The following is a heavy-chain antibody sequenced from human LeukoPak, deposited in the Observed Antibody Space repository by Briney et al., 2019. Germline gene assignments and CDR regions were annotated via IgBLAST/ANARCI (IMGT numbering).Heavy chain of an antibody. CDR1: GFTFSSYA. Sequence: GGSLRLSCAASGFTFSSYAMSWVRQAPGKGLEWVSTISGSASSTYNAESVRGRFTVSRDNSKNTLSLQMNSLTAEDTAVYFCAKGVPATRPDYFDNWGQGTLVSVSS. J-gene: IGHJ4*02. D-gene: IGHD1-1*01. CDR2: ISGSASST. V-gene: IGHV3-23*01. CDR3: AKGVPATRPDYFDN.